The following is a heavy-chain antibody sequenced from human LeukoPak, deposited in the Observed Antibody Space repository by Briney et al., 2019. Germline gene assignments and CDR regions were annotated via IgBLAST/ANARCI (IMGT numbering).Heavy chain of an antibody. CDR2: ISGSSGII. CDR3: ARDLGATGEPDY. Sequence: PGGSLRLSCAASGFTFNTYTMNWVRQAPGKGLEWVSYISGSSGIIDYADSVRGRFTISRDNAKNSLYLQMNSLRVDDTAVYYCARDLGATGEPDYWGQGTLVTVSS. V-gene: IGHV3-48*01. J-gene: IGHJ4*02. CDR1: GFTFNTYT. D-gene: IGHD7-27*01.